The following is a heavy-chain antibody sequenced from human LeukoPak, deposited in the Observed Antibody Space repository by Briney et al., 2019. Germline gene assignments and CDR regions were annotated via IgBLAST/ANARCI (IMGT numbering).Heavy chain of an antibody. V-gene: IGHV3-48*04. CDR3: ARSTMVRGEDY. J-gene: IGHJ4*02. CDR1: GFTFSSYS. Sequence: GGSLRLSCAASGFTFSSYSMNWVRQAPGKGLEWVSYISSSSTIYYADSVKGRFTISRDNAKNSLYLQMNSLRAEDTAVYYCARSTMVRGEDYWGQGTLVTVSS. D-gene: IGHD3-10*01. CDR2: ISSSSTI.